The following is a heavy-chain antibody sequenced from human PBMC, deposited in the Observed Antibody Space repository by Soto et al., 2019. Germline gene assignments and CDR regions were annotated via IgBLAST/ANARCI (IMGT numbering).Heavy chain of an antibody. V-gene: IGHV3-13*01. CDR3: GRDGGYYGIDS. CDR2: IGTAGET. Sequence: GWSFILSCAASGFTFSTYDMHWVRQVTGKGLEWVSVIGTAGETYYPGSVRGRFTISRDNAKNSLYLQMNSLIAGDTAVYYCGRDGGYYGIDSWGQGTLVAVPQ. J-gene: IGHJ4*02. D-gene: IGHD2-21*02. CDR1: GFTFSTYD.